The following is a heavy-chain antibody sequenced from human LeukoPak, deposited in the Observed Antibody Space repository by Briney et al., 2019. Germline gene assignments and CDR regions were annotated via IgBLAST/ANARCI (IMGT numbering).Heavy chain of an antibody. D-gene: IGHD6-13*01. CDR3: AREDHWYSSSFDYFDY. Sequence: ASVKVSCKASGYTFTSYGISWVRQGPGQGLEWMGWISAYNGNTNYAQKLQGRVTMTTDTSTSTAYMELRSLRSDDTAVYYCAREDHWYSSSFDYFDYWGQGTLVTVSS. CDR1: GYTFTSYG. J-gene: IGHJ4*02. CDR2: ISAYNGNT. V-gene: IGHV1-18*01.